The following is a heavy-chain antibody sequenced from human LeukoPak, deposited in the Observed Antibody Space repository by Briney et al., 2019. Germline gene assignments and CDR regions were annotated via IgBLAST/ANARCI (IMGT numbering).Heavy chain of an antibody. CDR2: IAWNGGRA. V-gene: IGHV3-9*01. CDR1: GFTFDDFA. CDR3: AKDRGTVLKGVSWGMDV. Sequence: GGSLRLSCVASGFTFDDFAMHWVRQVPGKGLEWVSGIAWNGGRAAFADSVKGRLNISRDNDKNSLYLQMNSLRPEDTAFYYCAKDRGTVLKGVSWGMDVWGQGTTVTVSS. D-gene: IGHD3-16*01. J-gene: IGHJ6*02.